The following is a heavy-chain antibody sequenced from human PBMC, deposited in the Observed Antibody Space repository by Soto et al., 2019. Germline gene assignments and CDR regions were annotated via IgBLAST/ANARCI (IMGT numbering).Heavy chain of an antibody. CDR3: ARAHGSGWGAFDI. Sequence: QLQLQESGSGLVKPSQTLSLTCAVSGGSISSGGYSWSWIRQPPGKGLEWIGYIYHSGSTYYNPSLKSRVTISVDRPKNQFSLKLSSVTAADTAVYYCARAHGSGWGAFDIWGQGTMVTVSS. CDR1: GGSISSGGYS. D-gene: IGHD3-10*01. V-gene: IGHV4-30-2*01. J-gene: IGHJ3*02. CDR2: IYHSGST.